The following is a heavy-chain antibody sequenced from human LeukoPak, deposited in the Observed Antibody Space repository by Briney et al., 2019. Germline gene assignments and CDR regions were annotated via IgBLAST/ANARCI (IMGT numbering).Heavy chain of an antibody. CDR3: AKLPYDTTDYELDY. D-gene: IGHD1-1*01. V-gene: IGHV3-23*01. Sequence: GGSLRLSCAASGFTFSSCAMTWVRQAPGKGLEWVAAISGAGTSTYYADFVMGRLTISRDNSKNTLYLQVRSLSAEDTAVYYCAKLPYDTTDYELDYWGQGTLVTVAS. J-gene: IGHJ4*02. CDR2: ISGAGTST. CDR1: GFTFSSCA.